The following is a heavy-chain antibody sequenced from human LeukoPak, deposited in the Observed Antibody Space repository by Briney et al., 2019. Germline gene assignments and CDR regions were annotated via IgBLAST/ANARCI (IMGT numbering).Heavy chain of an antibody. Sequence: GGSLRLSCAASGLTFSNFAMTWVRQTPGKGLEWVSALSASGGGTFYAPSVKGRFTISRDNSKNTVSLQMNNLRAEDTALYYCATVLHTSMTTWAAFDTWGQGTMVTVS. D-gene: IGHD5-18*01. J-gene: IGHJ3*02. CDR3: ATVLHTSMTTWAAFDT. CDR1: GLTFSNFA. CDR2: LSASGGGT. V-gene: IGHV3-23*01.